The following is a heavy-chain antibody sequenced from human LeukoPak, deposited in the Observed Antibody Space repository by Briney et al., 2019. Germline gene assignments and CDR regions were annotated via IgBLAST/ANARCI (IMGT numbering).Heavy chain of an antibody. D-gene: IGHD3-10*01. J-gene: IGHJ4*02. CDR3: AKDINYYGSGSYDC. V-gene: IGHV3-9*01. CDR2: ISWNSGSI. CDR1: GFTFDDYA. Sequence: GGSLRLSCAASGFTFDDYAMHWVRQAPGKGLEWVSGISWNSGSIGYADSVKGRFTISRDNAKNSLYLQMNSLRAEDTALYYCAKDINYYGSGSYDCWGQGTLVTVSS.